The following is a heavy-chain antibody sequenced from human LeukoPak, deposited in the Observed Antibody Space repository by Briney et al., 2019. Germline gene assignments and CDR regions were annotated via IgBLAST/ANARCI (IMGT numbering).Heavy chain of an antibody. V-gene: IGHV4-59*01. CDR2: IYYSGST. Sequence: SETLSLTCTVSGGSISGYYWSWIRQPPGKGLEWIGYIYYSGSTNYNPSLKSRVTISVDTSKNQFSLKLSSVTAADTAVYYCATLRDYYDSSGPGGYWGQGTLVTVSS. CDR3: ATLRDYYDSSGPGGY. CDR1: GGSISGYY. D-gene: IGHD3-22*01. J-gene: IGHJ4*02.